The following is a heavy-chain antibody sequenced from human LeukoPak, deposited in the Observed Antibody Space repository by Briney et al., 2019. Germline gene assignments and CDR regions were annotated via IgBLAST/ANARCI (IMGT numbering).Heavy chain of an antibody. V-gene: IGHV4-61*01. D-gene: IGHD1-26*01. CDR2: VYYSGST. CDR1: GGSVSSGSYY. Sequence: SETLSLTCTVSGGSVSSGSYYWSWTRQPPGKGLEWIGYVYYSGSTNYNPSLKSRVTISVDTSKNQFSLKLSSVTAADTAVYYCARLKGYSGSYYHNDLWGQGTLVTVSS. CDR3: ARLKGYSGSYYHNDL. J-gene: IGHJ5*02.